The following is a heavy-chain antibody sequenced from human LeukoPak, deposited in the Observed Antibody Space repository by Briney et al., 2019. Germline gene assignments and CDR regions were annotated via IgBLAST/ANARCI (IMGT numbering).Heavy chain of an antibody. CDR3: AREAGVVVLPAAMQHIGR. Sequence: GGSLRLSCAASGFTFSSYAMSWVRQAPGKGLEWVSAISGSGGSTYYADSVKGRFTISRDNSKNTLYLQMNSLRAEDTAVYYCAREAGVVVLPAAMQHIGRWGRGTLVTVSS. V-gene: IGHV3-23*01. D-gene: IGHD2-2*01. CDR2: ISGSGGST. J-gene: IGHJ4*02. CDR1: GFTFSSYA.